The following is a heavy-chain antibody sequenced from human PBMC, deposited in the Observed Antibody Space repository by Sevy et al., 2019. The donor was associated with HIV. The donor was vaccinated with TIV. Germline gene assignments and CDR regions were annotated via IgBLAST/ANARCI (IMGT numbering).Heavy chain of an antibody. V-gene: IGHV3-23*01. J-gene: IGHJ4*02. CDR3: AKDQGQLLQYYFDY. CDR2: VSVRSGST. D-gene: IGHD2-2*01. Sequence: GGSLRLSCTASGFTFSSYEMNWVRQAPGKGLEWVSGVSVRSGSTYSADSVKGRFTISRDNSKNTLYLHMNSLRAEDTAVYYCAKDQGQLLQYYFDYWGQGTLVTVSS. CDR1: GFTFSSYE.